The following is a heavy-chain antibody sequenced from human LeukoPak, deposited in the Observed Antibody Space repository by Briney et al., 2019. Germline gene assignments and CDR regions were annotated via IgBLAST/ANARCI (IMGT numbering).Heavy chain of an antibody. V-gene: IGHV1-18*01. J-gene: IGHJ1*01. CDR2: ISPYSGNT. D-gene: IGHD3-22*01. CDR1: GYTFISYS. CDR3: GRAADYYDSSGYLPPYFQH. Sequence: ASVKVSCKASGYTFISYSLTWVRQAPGQGLEWMGWISPYSGNTNYAENFQNRVTLTTDTSTGTAYMELRSLRSDDTAVYYCGRAADYYDSSGYLPPYFQHWGQGTLVTVSS.